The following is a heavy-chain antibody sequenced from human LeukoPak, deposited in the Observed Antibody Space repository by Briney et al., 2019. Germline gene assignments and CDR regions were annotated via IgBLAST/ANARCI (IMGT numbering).Heavy chain of an antibody. D-gene: IGHD2-15*01. CDR3: AKAVGYCSGGSCYHLIDY. Sequence: GGSLRLPCAASGFTFHSYAMSWAPQAPGKGREWVTAISGSGGSTYYADSVKGRFTTSRQNSQNTLYLQMNSLRAADTAVYCCAKAVGYCSGGSCYHLIDYWGQGTLVTLSS. J-gene: IGHJ4*02. V-gene: IGHV3-23*01. CDR1: GFTFHSYA. CDR2: ISGSGGST.